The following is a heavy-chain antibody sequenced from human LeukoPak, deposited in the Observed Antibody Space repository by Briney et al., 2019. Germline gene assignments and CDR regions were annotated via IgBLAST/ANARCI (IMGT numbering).Heavy chain of an antibody. V-gene: IGHV1-18*01. CDR1: GYTFTSYG. Sequence: ASVKVSCKASGYTFTSYGISWVRQAPGQGLEWMGWISAYNGNTNYAQKLQGRVTMTTDTSTSTAYMELRSLRSDDTAVYYCARIYNPYYYYGMDVWGQGTTVTVSS. D-gene: IGHD1-14*01. J-gene: IGHJ6*02. CDR2: ISAYNGNT. CDR3: ARIYNPYYYYGMDV.